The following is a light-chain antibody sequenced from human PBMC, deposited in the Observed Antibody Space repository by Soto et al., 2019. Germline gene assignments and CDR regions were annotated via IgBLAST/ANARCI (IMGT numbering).Light chain of an antibody. CDR3: SSYSASNSFHFV. J-gene: IGLJ3*02. CDR1: SSDVGGYNY. Sequence: QSALTQPPSASGSPGQSVTISCTGTSSDVGGYNYVSWYQQYPGRAPKLMIYEVTKRPSGVPDRFSGSKSGNTASLTVSGRQAEDEADYYCSSYSASNSFHFVFGGGTQLTVL. V-gene: IGLV2-8*01. CDR2: EVT.